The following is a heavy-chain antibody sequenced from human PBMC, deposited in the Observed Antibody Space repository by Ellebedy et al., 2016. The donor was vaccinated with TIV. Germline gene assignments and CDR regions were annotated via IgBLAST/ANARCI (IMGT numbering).Heavy chain of an antibody. CDR3: VRGADDFSNYLFY. CDR2: VKQDGTEK. V-gene: IGHV3-7*03. D-gene: IGHD4-11*01. J-gene: IGHJ4*02. CDR1: GFTFTSYW. Sequence: GESLKISCEASGFTFTSYWMYWVRQAPGKGLEWVATVKQDGTEKFYVDSVKGRFTISRDNAKKSLYLQMHSLRAEDTAVYFCVRGADDFSNYLFYWGQGTLVTVSS.